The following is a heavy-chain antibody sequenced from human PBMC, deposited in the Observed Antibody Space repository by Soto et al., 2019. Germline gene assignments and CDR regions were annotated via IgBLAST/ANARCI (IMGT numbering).Heavy chain of an antibody. CDR2: IIPILGIA. V-gene: IGHV1-69*02. CDR3: ARPRDGYNYYFDY. D-gene: IGHD5-12*01. Sequence: SVKVSCKASGGTFSSYTISWVRQAPGQGLEWMGRIIPILGIANYAQKFQGRVTITADKSTSTAYMELSSLRSEDTAVYYCARPRDGYNYYFDYWGQGTLVTVSS. J-gene: IGHJ4*02. CDR1: GGTFSSYT.